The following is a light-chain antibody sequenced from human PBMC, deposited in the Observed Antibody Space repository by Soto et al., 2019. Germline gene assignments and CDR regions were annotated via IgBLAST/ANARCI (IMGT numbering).Light chain of an antibody. Sequence: QSVLTQPPSVSGAPGKRVTISCTVSSSNIGAGYDVHWYQQLPGPAPKLLIYGNSNRPSGVPDRVSGSTSGTSAALAITGLQAEDDAYYYCQSYDSSLSVVVFGGGTKLTVL. V-gene: IGLV1-40*01. CDR2: GNS. CDR3: QSYDSSLSVVV. CDR1: SSNIGAGYD. J-gene: IGLJ2*01.